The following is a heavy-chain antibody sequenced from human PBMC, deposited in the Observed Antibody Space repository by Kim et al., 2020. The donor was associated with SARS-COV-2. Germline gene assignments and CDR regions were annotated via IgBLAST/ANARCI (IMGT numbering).Heavy chain of an antibody. D-gene: IGHD3-3*01. Sequence: GGSLRLSCAASGFTFSSYGMHWVRQAPGKGLEWVAVISYDGSNKYYADSVKGRFTISRDNSKNTLYLQMNSLRAEDTAVYYCAKEKRDFWSGYIHYYYGMDVWGQGTTVTVSS. CDR1: GFTFSSYG. V-gene: IGHV3-30*18. CDR3: AKEKRDFWSGYIHYYYGMDV. CDR2: ISYDGSNK. J-gene: IGHJ6*02.